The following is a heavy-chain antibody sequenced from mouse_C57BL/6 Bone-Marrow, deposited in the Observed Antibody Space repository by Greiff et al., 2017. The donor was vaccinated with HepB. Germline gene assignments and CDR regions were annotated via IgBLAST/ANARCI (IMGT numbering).Heavy chain of an antibody. CDR1: GYTFTSYW. CDR3: ARKEREVWDGD. Sequence: VQLQQPGAELVKPGASVKLSCKASGYTFTSYWMQWVKQRPGQGLEWIGEIDPCDSYTNYNHKFKGKATLTVDTSSSTAYMQLSSLTSEDSAVYYCARKEREVWDGDWGQGTTLTVSS. D-gene: IGHD4-1*01. V-gene: IGHV1-50*01. CDR2: IDPCDSYT. J-gene: IGHJ2*01.